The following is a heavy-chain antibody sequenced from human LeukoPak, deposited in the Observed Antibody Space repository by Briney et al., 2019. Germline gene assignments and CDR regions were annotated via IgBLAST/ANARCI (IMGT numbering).Heavy chain of an antibody. CDR1: GFSLSTSGVG. CDR2: IYWDDDK. J-gene: IGHJ4*02. V-gene: IGHV2-5*02. D-gene: IGHD5-18*01. CDR3: AHRGAAAYSYGLPFDY. Sequence: SGPTLVKPTQTLTLTCTFSGFSLSTSGVGVGWIRQPPGKALEWLALIYWDDDKRYSPSLKSRLTITKDTSKNQVVLTMTNMDPVDTATYYCAHRGAAAYSYGLPFDYWGQGTLVTVSS.